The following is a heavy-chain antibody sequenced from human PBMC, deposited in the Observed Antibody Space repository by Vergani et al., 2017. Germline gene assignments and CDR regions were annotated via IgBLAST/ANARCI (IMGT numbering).Heavy chain of an antibody. V-gene: IGHV3-30*02. CDR3: AGFITMVRGVIPPSGY. Sequence: VQLLESGGSFKQPGGSVRLSCAASGFPFSTYAMHWVRQAPGKGLVWVAFLRYDGSNKYYADSVKGRFTISRDNSKNTLYLQMNSLRAEDTAVYYCAGFITMVRGVIPPSGYWGQGTLVTVSS. CDR2: LRYDGSNK. D-gene: IGHD3-10*01. J-gene: IGHJ4*02. CDR1: GFPFSTYA.